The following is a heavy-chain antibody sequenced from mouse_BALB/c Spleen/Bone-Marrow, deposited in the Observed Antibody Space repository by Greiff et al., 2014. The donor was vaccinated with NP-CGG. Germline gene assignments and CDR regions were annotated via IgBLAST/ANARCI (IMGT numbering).Heavy chain of an antibody. V-gene: IGHV14-4*02. Sequence: VHVKQSGAELVRSGASVKLSCTASGFNIKDYYMHWVKQRPEQGLEWIGWIDPENGDTEYAPKFQGKATMTADTSSNTAYLQLSGLTSEDTAVYYCNARGDYDFDYFDYWGQGTTLTVSS. J-gene: IGHJ2*01. CDR2: IDPENGDT. CDR3: NARGDYDFDYFDY. CDR1: GFNIKDYY. D-gene: IGHD2-4*01.